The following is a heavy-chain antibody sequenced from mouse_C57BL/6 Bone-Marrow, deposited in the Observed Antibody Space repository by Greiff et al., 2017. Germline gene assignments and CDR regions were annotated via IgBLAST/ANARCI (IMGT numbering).Heavy chain of an antibody. Sequence: EVQLQQSGPELVKPGASVKISCKASGYTFTDYYMNWVKQSHGKSLEWIGDINPNNGGTSYNQKFKGKATLTVDKSSSTAYMELRSLTSEDSAVYYCGGYYYGVYYYAMDYWGQGTSVTVSS. D-gene: IGHD2-3*01. CDR2: INPNNGGT. J-gene: IGHJ4*01. CDR3: GGYYYGVYYYAMDY. CDR1: GYTFTDYY. V-gene: IGHV1-26*01.